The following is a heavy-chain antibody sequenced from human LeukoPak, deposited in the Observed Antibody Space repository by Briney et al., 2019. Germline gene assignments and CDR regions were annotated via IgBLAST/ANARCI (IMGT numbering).Heavy chain of an antibody. CDR2: IKEDGSAK. CDR1: GFTFSTYS. D-gene: IGHD5-12*01. CDR3: ARDSPGYGGYSY. Sequence: PGGSLRLSCAASGFTFSTYSMTGVRQAPGKGLEWVANIKEDGSAKYYVDSMKGRFTISRDNAKNSLYLQINSLRAEDTAVYYCARDSPGYGGYSYWGQGTLVTVSS. J-gene: IGHJ4*02. V-gene: IGHV3-7*04.